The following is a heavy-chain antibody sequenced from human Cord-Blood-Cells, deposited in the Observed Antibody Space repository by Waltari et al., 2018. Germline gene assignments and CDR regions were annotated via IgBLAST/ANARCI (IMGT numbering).Heavy chain of an antibody. Sequence: QVPLQESGPGLVKPSETLPLTCTVSGGSISSYYWTWIRQPPGKGLEWIGYIYYSGSTNYNPSLKSRVTISVDTSKNQFSLKLSSVTAADTAVYYCAREVYSNPYWYFDLWGRGTLVTVSS. J-gene: IGHJ2*01. CDR1: GGSISSYY. CDR3: AREVYSNPYWYFDL. V-gene: IGHV4-59*01. CDR2: IYYSGST. D-gene: IGHD4-4*01.